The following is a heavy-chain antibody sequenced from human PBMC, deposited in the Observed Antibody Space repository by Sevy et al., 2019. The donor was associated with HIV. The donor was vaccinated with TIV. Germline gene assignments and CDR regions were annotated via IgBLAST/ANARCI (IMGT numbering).Heavy chain of an antibody. CDR1: GYSFTSYW. Sequence: GESLKISCKGSGYSFTSYWIGWVRQMPGKGLEWMGIIYPGDSDTRYSPSFQGQVTISADKSISTAYLQWSSLKASDTAMYYCASSTRVSGYSSGWYVAFDIWGQGTMVTVSS. CDR3: ASSTRVSGYSSGWYVAFDI. D-gene: IGHD6-19*01. V-gene: IGHV5-51*01. CDR2: IYPGDSDT. J-gene: IGHJ3*02.